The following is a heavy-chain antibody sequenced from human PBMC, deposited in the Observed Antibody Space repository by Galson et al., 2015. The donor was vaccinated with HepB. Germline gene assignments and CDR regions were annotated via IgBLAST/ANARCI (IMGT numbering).Heavy chain of an antibody. J-gene: IGHJ6*02. V-gene: IGHV3-30*04. CDR1: GFTFSTYA. CDR2: ITFDGINI. Sequence: SLRLSCAGSGFTFSTYAIHWVRQAPGKGLEWVAAITFDGINIYYHDSLKGRFTVSRDNSRNTMFLQMNSLRVEDTVVYYCARGLPMTADYGSKFYYYGLDVWGQGTTVTVSS. CDR3: ARGLPMTADYGSKFYYYGLDV. D-gene: IGHD4-17*01.